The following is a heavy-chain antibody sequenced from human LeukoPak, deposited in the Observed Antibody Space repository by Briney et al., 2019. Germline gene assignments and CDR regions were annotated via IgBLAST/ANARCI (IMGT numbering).Heavy chain of an antibody. Sequence: GGSLRLSCAASGFSFSNYAMHWVRQAPGRGLEWVAVISHDGSDKYYAGSVMGRFTISRDNSKSTLYLQMNSLRSEDTAVYYCARSGFSSVWFDYWGQGTLVTVSS. CDR1: GFSFSNYA. J-gene: IGHJ5*01. CDR2: ISHDGSDK. V-gene: IGHV3-30*03. CDR3: ARSGFSSVWFDY. D-gene: IGHD6-19*01.